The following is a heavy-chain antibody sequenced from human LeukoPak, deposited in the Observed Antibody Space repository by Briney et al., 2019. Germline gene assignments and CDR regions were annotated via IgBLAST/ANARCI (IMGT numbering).Heavy chain of an antibody. Sequence: ASVKVSCKASGYTFTSYCMHWVRQAPGQGLEWMGKINPSGGSTSYAQKFQGRVTMTRDMSTSTVYMELSGLRSEDTAVYFCARGSVVPAATYNWFGPWGQGTLVTVSS. D-gene: IGHD2-2*01. CDR3: ARGSVVPAATYNWFGP. CDR2: INPSGGST. V-gene: IGHV1-46*01. J-gene: IGHJ5*02. CDR1: GYTFTSYC.